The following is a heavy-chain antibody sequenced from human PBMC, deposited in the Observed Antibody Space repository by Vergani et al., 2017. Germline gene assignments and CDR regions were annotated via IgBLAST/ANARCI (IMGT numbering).Heavy chain of an antibody. V-gene: IGHV1-69*01. J-gene: IGHJ4*02. CDR2: IIHIFGTA. Sequence: QVQLVQSGAEVKKPGSSVKVSCKASGGTFSSYAISWVRQAPGQGLEWMGGIIHIFGTANYAQKFQGRVTITADESTSTDYMELSSLRSEDTAVYYCARDRPSYGGIDYWGQGTLVTVSS. D-gene: IGHD4-23*01. CDR3: ARDRPSYGGIDY. CDR1: GGTFSSYA.